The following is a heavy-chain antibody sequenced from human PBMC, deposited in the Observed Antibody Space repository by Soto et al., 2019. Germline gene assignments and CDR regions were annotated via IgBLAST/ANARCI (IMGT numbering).Heavy chain of an antibody. CDR1: GGPIRSRTYS. CDR3: ARHDGFSSGWIFDY. Sequence: SETLSLTCAVSGGPIRSRTYSWGWIRQPPGNNLEWIGIIFFNGNTYSNPSLNSRVTISVDTSKNQLSLNLKSVTAADTVVYYCARHDGFSSGWIFDYWGHGTLVTVSS. J-gene: IGHJ4*01. D-gene: IGHD6-19*01. CDR2: IFFNGNT. V-gene: IGHV4-39*01.